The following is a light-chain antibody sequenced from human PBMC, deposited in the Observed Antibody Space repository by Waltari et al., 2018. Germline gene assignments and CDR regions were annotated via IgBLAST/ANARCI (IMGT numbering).Light chain of an antibody. J-gene: IGKJ2*01. CDR3: QQYSNWPYT. Sequence: EVVMTQSPDTLSVSPGERVTLSCRASQSVSTNLAWYQQKRGQAPRLLIYGASARATGIPGRFSGSGSGTEFTLSISSLQSEDSALYYCQQYSNWPYTFGQGTKLEIK. CDR1: QSVSTN. V-gene: IGKV3-15*01. CDR2: GAS.